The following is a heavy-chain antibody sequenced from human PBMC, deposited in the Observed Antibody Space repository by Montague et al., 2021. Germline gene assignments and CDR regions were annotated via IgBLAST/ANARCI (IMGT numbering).Heavy chain of an antibody. Sequence: SLRLSCAASGFTFSTPWMSWVRQAPGKGLEWVAHIRDDGGATYHVDPVKGRFTISRDNAKNSLFLQMSSLRAEDTAVYYCARYTYYYCEYWGQGTLVTVSS. CDR1: GFTFSTPW. CDR2: IRDDGGAT. J-gene: IGHJ4*02. CDR3: ARYTYYYCEY. D-gene: IGHD1-26*01. V-gene: IGHV3-7*05.